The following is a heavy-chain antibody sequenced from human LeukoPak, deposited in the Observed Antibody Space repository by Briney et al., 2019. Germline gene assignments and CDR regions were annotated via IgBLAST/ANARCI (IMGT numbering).Heavy chain of an antibody. CDR1: SGSIFSSNW. CDR2: IFHSGST. D-gene: IGHD1-20*01. V-gene: IGHV4-4*02. J-gene: IGHJ3*02. CDR3: ARERLYNWNDGGGAFDI. Sequence: SETLSLTCAVSSGSIFSSNWWSWVRQPPGKGLEWIGQIFHSGSTSYSPSLKSRVTISVDTSKNQFSLKLSSVTAADTAVYYCARERLYNWNDGGGAFDIWGQGTMVTVSS.